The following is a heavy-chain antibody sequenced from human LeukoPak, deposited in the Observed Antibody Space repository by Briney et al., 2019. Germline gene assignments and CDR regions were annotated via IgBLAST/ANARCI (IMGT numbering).Heavy chain of an antibody. Sequence: GGSLRLSCAASGFTVSSNYMTWVRQAPGKGLEWVSVIYSGGSTYYADSVKGRFTISRDNSKNTLYLQMNSLRAEDTAVYYCAREYYYGSGSYAFDIWGQGTMVTVSS. CDR3: AREYYYGSGSYAFDI. D-gene: IGHD3-10*01. CDR1: GFTVSSNY. CDR2: IYSGGST. V-gene: IGHV3-53*05. J-gene: IGHJ3*02.